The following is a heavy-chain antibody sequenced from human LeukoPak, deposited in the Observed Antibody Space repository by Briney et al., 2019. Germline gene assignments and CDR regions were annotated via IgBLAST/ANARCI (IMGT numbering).Heavy chain of an antibody. Sequence: PGRSLRLSCAASGFTFSNYSMNWVRQAPGKGLEWVSYISSSRSTIHYADSVKGRFTISRDNAKKSLYLQMNSLRAEDTAVYYCARDQRYYYDSSGHFDYWGQGALVTVSS. D-gene: IGHD3-22*01. J-gene: IGHJ4*02. CDR3: ARDQRYYYDSSGHFDY. CDR1: GFTFSNYS. CDR2: ISSSRSTI. V-gene: IGHV3-48*01.